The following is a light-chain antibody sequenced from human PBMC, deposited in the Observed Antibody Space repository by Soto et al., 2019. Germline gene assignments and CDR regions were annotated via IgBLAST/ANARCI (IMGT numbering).Light chain of an antibody. CDR1: QSVSSSS. V-gene: IGKV3-20*01. CDR2: GTS. Sequence: EIVLRQSPGTLSLSPGERATVSCRASQSVSSSSLAWYQQKPGQGPRLLVYGTSRRATGIPDRFSGSGSGTDSTLTISRLEPEDSAVYYCQQYGNSPTFGQGTKLQIK. J-gene: IGKJ2*01. CDR3: QQYGNSPT.